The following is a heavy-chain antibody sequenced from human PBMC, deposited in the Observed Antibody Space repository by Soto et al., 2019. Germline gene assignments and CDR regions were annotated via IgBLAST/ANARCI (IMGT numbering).Heavy chain of an antibody. V-gene: IGHV3-48*02. CDR1: GFTFSSYS. J-gene: IGHJ6*03. D-gene: IGHD3-10*01. CDR2: ISSSSSTI. Sequence: GGSLRLSCAASGFTFSSYSMNWVRQAPGKGLEWVSYISSSSSTIYYADSVKGRFTISRDNAKNSLYLQMNSLRDEDTAVYYCARDASYGSGDYMDVWGKGTTVTVSS. CDR3: ARDASYGSGDYMDV.